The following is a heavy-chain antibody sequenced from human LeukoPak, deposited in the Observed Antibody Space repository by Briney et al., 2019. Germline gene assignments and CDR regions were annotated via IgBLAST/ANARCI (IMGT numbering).Heavy chain of an antibody. CDR2: ISSSSDYK. D-gene: IGHD3-10*01. V-gene: IGHV3-11*05. J-gene: IGHJ4*02. CDR3: ATGQLWFGEFSYFVS. CDR1: GFSFSDDY. Sequence: GGSLRLSCAASGFSFSDDYMSWIGQTPEEGLEWLSYISSSSDYKNYADSLKGRFTISRDNAKNSLYLQMNSLRAEDTGVYYCATGQLWFGEFSYFVSCGQGTLVTVSS.